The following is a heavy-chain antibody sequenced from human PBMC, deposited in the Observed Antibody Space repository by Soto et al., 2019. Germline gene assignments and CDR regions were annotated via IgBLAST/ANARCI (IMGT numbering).Heavy chain of an antibody. V-gene: IGHV3-30-3*01. CDR1: GFTFSSYA. CDR2: ISYDGSNK. Sequence: QPGGSLRLSCAASGFTFSSYAMHWVRQAPGKGLEWVAVISYDGSNKYYADSVKGRFIISRDNSKNTLYLQMNSLRAEDTAVYYCARDSYYDFWSGRYNWFDPWGQGTLVTVSS. D-gene: IGHD3-3*01. CDR3: ARDSYYDFWSGRYNWFDP. J-gene: IGHJ5*02.